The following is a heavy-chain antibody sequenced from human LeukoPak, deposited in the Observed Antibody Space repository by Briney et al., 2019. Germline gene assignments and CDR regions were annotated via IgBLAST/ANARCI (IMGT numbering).Heavy chain of an antibody. D-gene: IGHD5-12*01. J-gene: IGHJ4*02. Sequence: PGGSLRLSCAASGFTFSSYGMHWVRQAPGKGLEWVTFIRNDGSNKYYADSVKGRFTISRDNSKNTLYLQMNSLRAEDTAVYYCASNDWRRLIDYWGQGTLVTVSS. CDR3: ASNDWRRLIDY. V-gene: IGHV3-30*02. CDR1: GFTFSSYG. CDR2: IRNDGSNK.